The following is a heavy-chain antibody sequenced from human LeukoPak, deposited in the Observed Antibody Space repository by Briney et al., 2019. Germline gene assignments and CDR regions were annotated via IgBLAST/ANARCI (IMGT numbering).Heavy chain of an antibody. Sequence: PGGSLRLSCAASGFTFSSYGMHWVRQAPGKGLEWVAFIRYDGSNKYYADSVKGRFTISRDNSKNTLYLQMNSLRAEDTAVYYCVKGWVVPGAIGGHFGYWGQGTLVTVSS. J-gene: IGHJ4*02. CDR3: VKGWVVPGAIGGHFGY. CDR1: GFTFSSYG. CDR2: IRYDGSNK. V-gene: IGHV3-30*02. D-gene: IGHD2-2*01.